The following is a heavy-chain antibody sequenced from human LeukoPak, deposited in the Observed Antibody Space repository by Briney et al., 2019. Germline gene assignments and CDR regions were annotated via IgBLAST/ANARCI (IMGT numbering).Heavy chain of an antibody. V-gene: IGHV3-48*03. J-gene: IGHJ4*02. CDR2: IAGGDYAI. Sequence: GGSLRLSCAASGFTFGRFDLNWVRQAPGKGLEWVSRIAGGDYAIDYTDSVKPRFTISWDSAKNSLYLQMNSLSADDTGVYYCATDYGGWGFFDSWGQGTLVTVSS. CDR1: GFTFGRFD. CDR3: ATDYGGWGFFDS. D-gene: IGHD4-23*01.